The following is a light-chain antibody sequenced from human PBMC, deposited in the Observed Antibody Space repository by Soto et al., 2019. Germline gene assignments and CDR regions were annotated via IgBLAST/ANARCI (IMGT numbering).Light chain of an antibody. J-gene: IGKJ1*01. CDR2: GTS. Sequence: IFFTQSPATLSLSPVGRATLACRASQGVSSNYLASYQQKPGQAPRLLLYGTSSRATGIPARFSGSGSGTEFTLIISSLQSEDSAVYYCQQYNSWLWTFGQGTKVDIK. CDR3: QQYNSWLWT. V-gene: IGKV3D-15*01. CDR1: QGVSSN.